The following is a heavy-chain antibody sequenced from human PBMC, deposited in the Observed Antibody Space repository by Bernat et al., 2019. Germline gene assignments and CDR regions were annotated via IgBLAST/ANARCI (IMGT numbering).Heavy chain of an antibody. CDR3: ARDDLNEGNGLDI. CDR1: GFIFGSFG. D-gene: IGHD2-8*01. V-gene: IGHV3-33*01. Sequence: QVQLVESGGGVVQPGGSLTLSCAASGFIFGSFGMHWVRQAPGKGLECVTIILNDGSQKFYADSVKGRFTVSRDNSKNTLYLQMDSLRDDDTAVYYCARDDLNEGNGLDIWGQGTMVTVSS. CDR2: ILNDGSQK. J-gene: IGHJ3*02.